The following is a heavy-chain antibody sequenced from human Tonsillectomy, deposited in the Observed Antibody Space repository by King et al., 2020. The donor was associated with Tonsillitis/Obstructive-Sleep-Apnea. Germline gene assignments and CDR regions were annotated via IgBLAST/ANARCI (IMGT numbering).Heavy chain of an antibody. D-gene: IGHD3-3*01. CDR3: TKVQSVYYRGGWFDP. CDR2: ISWNSGRI. J-gene: IGHJ5*02. Sequence: VQLVESGGGLVQPGRSLRLSCAASGFTFDDYAMHWVRQAPGKGLEWVSGISWNSGRIHYADSVKGRFTISRDNAKNSLYLQMNSLRAEDTALYYCTKVQSVYYRGGWFDPWGQGTLVTVSS. CDR1: GFTFDDYA. V-gene: IGHV3-9*01.